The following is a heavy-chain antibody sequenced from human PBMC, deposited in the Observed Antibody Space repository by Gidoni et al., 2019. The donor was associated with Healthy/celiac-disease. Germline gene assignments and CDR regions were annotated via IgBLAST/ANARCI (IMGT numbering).Heavy chain of an antibody. CDR3: ARWTMVRGDRHWFDP. CDR1: GYSFTSYW. CDR2: IDPSDSYT. V-gene: IGHV5-10-1*01. Sequence: EVQLVQSGAEVKKPGESLRISCKGSGYSFTSYWSSWVRQMPGKGLEWMGRIDPSDSYTNSSPSFQGHVTISADKSISTAYLQWSSLKASDTAMYYCARWTMVRGDRHWFDPWGQGTLVTVSS. J-gene: IGHJ5*02. D-gene: IGHD3-10*01.